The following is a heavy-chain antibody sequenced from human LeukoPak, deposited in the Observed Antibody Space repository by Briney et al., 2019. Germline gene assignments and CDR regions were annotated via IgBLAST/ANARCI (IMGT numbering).Heavy chain of an antibody. CDR1: GFTFRSYG. CDR3: ARDPYSGSYSDYYYYYMDV. V-gene: IGHV3-23*01. CDR2: ISGSGDST. J-gene: IGHJ6*03. Sequence: PGGTLRLSCAASGFTFRSYGMTWVRQAPGKGLEWVSAISGSGDSTYYADSVKGRFTISRDNSKNTLSLQMNSLRAEDTAVYYCARDPYSGSYSDYYYYYMDVWGKGTTVTVSS. D-gene: IGHD1-26*01.